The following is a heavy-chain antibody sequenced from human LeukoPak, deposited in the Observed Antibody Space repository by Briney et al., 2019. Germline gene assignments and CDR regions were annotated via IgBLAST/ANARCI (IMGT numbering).Heavy chain of an antibody. D-gene: IGHD2-2*01. Sequence: WETLSLTCAVYGGSFSGYYWSWIRQPPGKGLEWIGEINHSGSTNYNPSLKSRVTISVDTSKNQFSLKLSSVTAADTAVYYCASLWPYQLSAFDIWGQGTMVTVSS. CDR1: GGSFSGYY. CDR2: INHSGST. J-gene: IGHJ3*02. V-gene: IGHV4-34*01. CDR3: ASLWPYQLSAFDI.